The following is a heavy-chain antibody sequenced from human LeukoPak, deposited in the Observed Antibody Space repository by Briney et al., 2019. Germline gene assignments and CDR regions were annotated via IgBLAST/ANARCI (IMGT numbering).Heavy chain of an antibody. J-gene: IGHJ4*02. CDR3: ARDRGDSSGWQEEENHTKDY. CDR2: ISAYNGNT. CDR1: GYTFTSYG. Sequence: GASVKVSCKASGYTFTSYGISWVRQAPGQGLEWMGWISAYNGNTNYAQKLQGRVTMTADTSTSTAYMKLRSLRSDDTAVYYCARDRGDSSGWQEEENHTKDYWGQGTLVTVSS. V-gene: IGHV1-18*01. D-gene: IGHD6-19*01.